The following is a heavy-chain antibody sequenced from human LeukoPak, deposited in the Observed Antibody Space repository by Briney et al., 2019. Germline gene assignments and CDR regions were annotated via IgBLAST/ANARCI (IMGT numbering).Heavy chain of an antibody. V-gene: IGHV3-7*03. J-gene: IGHJ4*02. CDR3: AKQLGYCSDGSCYFPY. D-gene: IGHD2-15*01. Sequence: GGSLRLSCAASGCTFSSHWMSWVRQAPGKGLEWVANIKQDGSEKYYVDSVQGRFTISRDNSKSTLCLQMNSLRAEDTAVYYCAKQLGYCSDGSCYFPYWGQGTLVTVSS. CDR2: IKQDGSEK. CDR1: GCTFSSHW.